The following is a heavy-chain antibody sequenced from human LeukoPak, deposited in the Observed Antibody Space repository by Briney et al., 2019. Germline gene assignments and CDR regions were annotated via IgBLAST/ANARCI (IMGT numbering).Heavy chain of an antibody. CDR1: GGSISSSAYY. J-gene: IGHJ4*02. CDR3: ARLIAVAGSFDY. V-gene: IGHV4-39*01. D-gene: IGHD6-19*01. CDR2: IYYSGST. Sequence: SETLSLTCTVSGGSISSSAYYWGWIRQPPGKGLEWIGSIYYSGSTYYNPSLKSRVTISVDTSKNQFSLKLSSVTAADTAVYCCARLIAVAGSFDYWGQGTLVTVSS.